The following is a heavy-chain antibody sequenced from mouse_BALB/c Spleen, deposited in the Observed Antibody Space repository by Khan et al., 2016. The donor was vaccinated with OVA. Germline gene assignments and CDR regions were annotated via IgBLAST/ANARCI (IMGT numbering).Heavy chain of an antibody. V-gene: IGHV2-9*02. CDR2: IWAGGST. CDR1: GFSLTSFG. J-gene: IGHJ2*01. D-gene: IGHD1-3*01. Sequence: QVQLKESGPGLVAPSQSLSITCTVSGFSLTSFGVHWVRQPPGKGLEWLGVIWAGGSTNYNSALMSRLSISKDNPKSQVFLKKNSQQTADTAMYYCTRLEDIWGQGTTLTVSS. CDR3: TRLEDI.